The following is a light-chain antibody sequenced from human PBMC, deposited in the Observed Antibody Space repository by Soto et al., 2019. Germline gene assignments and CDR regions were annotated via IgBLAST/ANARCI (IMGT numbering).Light chain of an antibody. J-gene: IGKJ1*01. CDR3: QHYNSYSEA. V-gene: IGKV2-28*01. CDR1: QSLLHSNGYNY. CDR2: KAS. Sequence: DIVMTQSPLYLPVTPGEPASISCRSSQSLLHSNGYNYFDWYLXKQGKAHKVXIYKASTLKSGVPSRFSGNGYGTEGTITISSLQPDDCETYYCQHYNSYSEAFGQGTKVDIK.